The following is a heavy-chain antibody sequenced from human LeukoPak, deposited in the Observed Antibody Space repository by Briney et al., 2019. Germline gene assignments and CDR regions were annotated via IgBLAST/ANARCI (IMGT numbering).Heavy chain of an antibody. CDR2: MNPNSCNT. V-gene: IGHV1-8*01. Sequence: ASVKVSCKASGYTFTSYDINWVRQATGQGLEWMGWMNPNSCNTGYAQKFQGRVTMTRNTSISTAYMELSSLRSEDTAVYYCARTTSGARRGRWFDPWGQGTLVTVSS. CDR1: GYTFTSYD. CDR3: ARTTSGARRGRWFDP. D-gene: IGHD2/OR15-2a*01. J-gene: IGHJ5*02.